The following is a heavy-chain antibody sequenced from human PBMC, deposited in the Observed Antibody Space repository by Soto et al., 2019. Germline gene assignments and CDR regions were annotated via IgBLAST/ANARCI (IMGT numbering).Heavy chain of an antibody. CDR1: GGSIGSYY. Sequence: SETLSLTCTVSGGSIGSYYWSWIRQPPGKGLEWIGCLYYSGSTNYNPSLKSRVTISVDTSKSQFSLKLSSVTAADTAVYYCARGGWRQIDYWGQGTLVTVSS. J-gene: IGHJ4*02. V-gene: IGHV4-59*08. CDR3: ARGGWRQIDY. CDR2: LYYSGST. D-gene: IGHD3-3*01.